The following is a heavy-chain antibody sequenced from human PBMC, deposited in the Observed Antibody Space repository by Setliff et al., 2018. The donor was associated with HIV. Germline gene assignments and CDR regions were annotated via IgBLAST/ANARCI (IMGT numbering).Heavy chain of an antibody. J-gene: IGHJ6*02. CDR2: ISAYTGHT. D-gene: IGHD6-19*01. V-gene: IGHV1-18*01. CDR1: GYSFINYG. CDR3: ARLGSGWSDSYYYAMDV. Sequence: GASVKVSCKASGYSFINYGISWVRQAPGQGLEWMGWISAYTGHTDYASRLLGRVTLTTDTSTSTAYMELRSLRSDDTAVYFCARLGSGWSDSYYYAMDVWGQGTTVTVSS.